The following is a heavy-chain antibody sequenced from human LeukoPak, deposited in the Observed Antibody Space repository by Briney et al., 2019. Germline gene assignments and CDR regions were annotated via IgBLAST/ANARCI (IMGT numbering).Heavy chain of an antibody. CDR2: ISGSGGST. D-gene: IGHD2-15*01. Sequence: GGSLRLSCAASGFTFSSYAMSWVRQAPGKGLEGVSAISGSGGSTYYADSVKGRFTISRDNSKNTLYLQMNSLRAEDTAVYYCARGTPYPGTPTDYWGQGTLVTVSS. J-gene: IGHJ4*02. CDR3: ARGTPYPGTPTDY. V-gene: IGHV3-23*01. CDR1: GFTFSSYA.